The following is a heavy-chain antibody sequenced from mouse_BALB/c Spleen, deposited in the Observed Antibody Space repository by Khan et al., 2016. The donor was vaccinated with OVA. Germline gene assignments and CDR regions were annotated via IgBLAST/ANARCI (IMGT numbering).Heavy chain of an antibody. V-gene: IGHV5-17*02. J-gene: IGHJ2*01. Sequence: EVELVESGGGLVQPGGSRKLSCAASGFTFSSYGMHWVRQAPEKGLEWVAYISGDSSTIYYADPVKGRFTISSDNPKNTLFLQMTSLMSEDTAMYYCATSYYYGYYFDYWGPGTTLTVSS. CDR2: ISGDSSTI. CDR3: ATSYYYGYYFDY. D-gene: IGHD1-1*01. CDR1: GFTFSSYG.